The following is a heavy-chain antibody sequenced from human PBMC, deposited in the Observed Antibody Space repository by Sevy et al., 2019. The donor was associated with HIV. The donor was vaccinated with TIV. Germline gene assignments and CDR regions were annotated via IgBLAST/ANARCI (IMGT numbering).Heavy chain of an antibody. CDR3: AKDRITMIGDAFDV. CDR1: GFTFSSYD. D-gene: IGHD3-22*01. J-gene: IGHJ3*01. Sequence: GGSLRLSCAASGFTFSSYDMSWVRQAPGKGLEWVSGLSGYGGSTYYADSVKGRFTISRDNSKNTLYLQMNSLRAEDTAVYYCAKDRITMIGDAFDVWGQGTMVTVSS. CDR2: LSGYGGST. V-gene: IGHV3-23*01.